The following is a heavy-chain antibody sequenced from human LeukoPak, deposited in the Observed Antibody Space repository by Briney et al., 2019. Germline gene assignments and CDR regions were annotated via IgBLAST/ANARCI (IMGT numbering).Heavy chain of an antibody. V-gene: IGHV3-66*04. J-gene: IGHJ5*02. Sequence: GGSLRLSCAASGFTVSSDYMSWVRQAPGKGLEWVSVIYDGGNTYYADSVKGRFTISRDNSKNTLYLQMNSLRAEDTAVYYCARHDWFDPWGQGTLVTVSS. CDR1: GFTVSSDY. CDR2: IYDGGNT. CDR3: ARHDWFDP.